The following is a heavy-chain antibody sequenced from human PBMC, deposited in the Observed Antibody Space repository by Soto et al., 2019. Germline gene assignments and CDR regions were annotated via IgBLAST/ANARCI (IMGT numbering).Heavy chain of an antibody. Sequence: SETLSLTCSVSGGSINNDDFYWSWLRQTPGKGLQWIGYVYYSGSSDCIPSLKSRLSMSIDKSKNQFTLKLSSVTAADTAIYYCARMSYYYDKWYFDLWGRGTLVTVSS. CDR3: ARMSYYYDKWYFDL. V-gene: IGHV4-30-4*01. J-gene: IGHJ2*01. CDR1: GGSINNDDFY. CDR2: VYYSGSS. D-gene: IGHD3-22*01.